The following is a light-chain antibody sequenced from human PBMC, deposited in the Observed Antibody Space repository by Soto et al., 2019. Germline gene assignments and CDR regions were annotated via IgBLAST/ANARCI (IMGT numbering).Light chain of an antibody. V-gene: IGKV2-28*01. CDR2: LGS. CDR3: MQALQTPPT. J-gene: IGKJ1*01. Sequence: DIVMTQSPLSLPVTPGEAASISCRSIQSLLHSNGYNYLDWYLQKPGQSPQLLIYLGSNRASGVPDRISGSGSGTDYTLEISRVEAEDVGVYYCMQALQTPPTFGQGTKVDIK. CDR1: QSLLHSNGYNY.